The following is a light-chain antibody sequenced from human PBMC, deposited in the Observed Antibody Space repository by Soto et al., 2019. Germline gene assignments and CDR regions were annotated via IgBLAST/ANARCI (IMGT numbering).Light chain of an antibody. CDR2: DAS. J-gene: IGKJ4*01. CDR1: QSVSDY. V-gene: IGKV3-11*01. Sequence: EIVLTQSPATLSVSPGERATLSCRASQSVSDYLDWYQQKSGQAPRLLIYDASKRATGIPARFSGSGSGTDFTLTISSLEPEDFAVYYCQQRSNLITFGGGTKVEIK. CDR3: QQRSNLIT.